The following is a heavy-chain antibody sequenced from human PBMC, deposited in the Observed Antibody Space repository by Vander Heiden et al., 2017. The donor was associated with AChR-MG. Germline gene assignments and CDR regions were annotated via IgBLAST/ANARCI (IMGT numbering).Heavy chain of an antibody. Sequence: EVQLVESGGGLGKPGGSLRLSCAASGFTFINAWMSWVRQAPGKGLEWVGRIKSKTDGGTTDYAAPVKGRFTITRDDSKNTLYLQMNSLKTEDTAVYYCTTTDYYGSGSYYSWGQGTLVTVSS. D-gene: IGHD3-10*01. V-gene: IGHV3-15*01. J-gene: IGHJ4*02. CDR3: TTTDYYGSGSYYS. CDR2: IKSKTDGGTT. CDR1: GFTFINAW.